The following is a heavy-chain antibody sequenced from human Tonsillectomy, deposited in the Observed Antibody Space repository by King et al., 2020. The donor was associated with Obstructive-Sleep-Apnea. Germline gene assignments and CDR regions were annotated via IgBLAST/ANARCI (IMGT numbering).Heavy chain of an antibody. D-gene: IGHD2-15*01. Sequence: QLQESGPGLVKPSETLSLTCTVSGGSISSYYWSWIRQPPGKGLEWIGYTYYSGSTNYNPSLKSRVTISVDTSKNQFSLKLSSVTAADTAVYYCARHTPGGAFDYWGQGTLVTVSS. CDR3: ARHTPGGAFDY. CDR2: TYYSGST. V-gene: IGHV4-59*08. CDR1: GGSISSYY. J-gene: IGHJ4*02.